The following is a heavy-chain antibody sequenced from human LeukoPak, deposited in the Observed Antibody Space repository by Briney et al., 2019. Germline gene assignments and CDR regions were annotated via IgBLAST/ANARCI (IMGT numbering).Heavy chain of an antibody. J-gene: IGHJ4*02. Sequence: GGSLRLSCAASGFTFSSFSMNWVRQAPGKGLEWVSYIRTSGTNTDYTGSVKGRFTISRDNAKNSLYLQMNSLRAEDTAVYYCARAPQYYDFWSGLSGDYWGQGTLVTVSS. V-gene: IGHV3-48*04. CDR2: IRTSGTNT. D-gene: IGHD3-3*01. CDR1: GFTFSSFS. CDR3: ARAPQYYDFWSGLSGDY.